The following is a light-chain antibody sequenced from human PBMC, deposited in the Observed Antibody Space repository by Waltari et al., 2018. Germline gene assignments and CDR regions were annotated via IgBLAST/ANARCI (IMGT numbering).Light chain of an antibody. CDR2: DVT. CDR3: ASSTNLNTVV. Sequence: QSALAQPASVSGSPGQSVTIYCFGSSSDLGSSNWVSWYRQDPDRAPKLLIFDVTKRPSGVSTRFSGSKSGNTASLTISGLQTDDTSDYYCASSTNLNTVVFGGGTKLTV. CDR1: SSDLGSSNW. J-gene: IGLJ3*02. V-gene: IGLV2-14*03.